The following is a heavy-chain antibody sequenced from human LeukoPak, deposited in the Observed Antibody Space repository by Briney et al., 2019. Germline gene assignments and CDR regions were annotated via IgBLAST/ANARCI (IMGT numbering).Heavy chain of an antibody. V-gene: IGHV3-30*18. D-gene: IGHD6-6*01. CDR3: AKPGSSRGIGGRRPTKYYFDY. Sequence: GGSLRLSCVASGFTLSAYGMHWVRQAPGKGLEWVAIISHEGNKKYYGDSVKGRFSISRDISKNTLYLEVDIVRPEDTAVYYCAKPGSSRGIGGRRPTKYYFDYWGQGTQVTVSS. J-gene: IGHJ4*02. CDR1: GFTLSAYG. CDR2: ISHEGNKK.